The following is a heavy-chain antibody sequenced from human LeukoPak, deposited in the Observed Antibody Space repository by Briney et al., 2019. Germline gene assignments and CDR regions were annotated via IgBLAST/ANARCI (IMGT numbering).Heavy chain of an antibody. D-gene: IGHD3-3*02. J-gene: IGHJ4*02. CDR1: GGSISSYY. CDR2: IYYSGST. CDR3: ARGGDSKHLVN. V-gene: IGHV4-59*01. Sequence: SETLSLTCTVSGGSISSYYWSWIRQPPGKGLEWIGYIYYSGSTNYNPSLKSRVTISVDTSKNQFSLNLSSVTAADTAVYYCARGGDSKHLVNWGQGTLVTVSS.